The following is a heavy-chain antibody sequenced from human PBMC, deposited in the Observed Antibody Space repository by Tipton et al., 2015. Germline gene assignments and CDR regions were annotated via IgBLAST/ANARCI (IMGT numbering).Heavy chain of an antibody. V-gene: IGHV4-38-2*02. Sequence: TLSLTCAVSAYSISSDYYWGWIRQPPGKGLEWIGSISHSGNTYYNPSLKSRVTMSRDTSKNQFSLKMSSVTAADTAVYFCARDLEHGMDVWGQGTLVTVSS. CDR3: ARDLEHGMDV. D-gene: IGHD1/OR15-1a*01. CDR1: AYSISSDYY. J-gene: IGHJ4*02. CDR2: ISHSGNT.